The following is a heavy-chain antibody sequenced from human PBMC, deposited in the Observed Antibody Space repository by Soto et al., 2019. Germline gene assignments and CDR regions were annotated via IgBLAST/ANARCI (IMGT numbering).Heavy chain of an antibody. CDR2: ISSSSSTI. V-gene: IGHV3-48*01. J-gene: IGHJ4*02. CDR3: ARGAYYYDSSGLSD. D-gene: IGHD3-22*01. Sequence: EVQLVESGGGLVQPGGSLRLSCAASGFTFSSYSMNWVRQAPGKGLEWVSYISSSSSTIYYADSVKGRFTISRDNAKNSLYLQINSMRAEDTAVYYCARGAYYYDSSGLSDWGQGTLVTVSS. CDR1: GFTFSSYS.